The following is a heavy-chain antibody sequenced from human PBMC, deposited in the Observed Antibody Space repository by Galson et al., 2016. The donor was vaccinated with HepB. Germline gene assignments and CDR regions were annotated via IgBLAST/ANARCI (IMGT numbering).Heavy chain of an antibody. D-gene: IGHD2/OR15-2a*01. CDR3: ARDFYDGSCHYMDY. J-gene: IGHJ4*02. CDR1: GFTFSDHY. Sequence: SLRLSCAASGFTFSDHYIDWVRQAPGKGLEWVGRSRDKAHSYTTEYAASVKGRFAISRDESENSLYLQMNSLKTEDTAVYYCARDFYDGSCHYMDYWGRETLVTVSS. CDR2: SRDKAHSYTT. V-gene: IGHV3-72*01.